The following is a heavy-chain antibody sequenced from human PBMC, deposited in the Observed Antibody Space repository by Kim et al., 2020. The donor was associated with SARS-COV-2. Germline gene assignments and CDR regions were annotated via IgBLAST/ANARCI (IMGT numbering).Heavy chain of an antibody. CDR3: ARDHGLGLLTVGGSDY. CDR1: GFTFDDYG. Sequence: GGSLRLSCAASGFTFDDYGMSWVRQAPGKGLEWVSGINWNGGSTGYADSVKGRFTISRDNAKNSLYLQMNSLRAEDTALYYCARDHGLGLLTVGGSDYWGQGTTVTVSS. D-gene: IGHD1-26*01. V-gene: IGHV3-20*04. J-gene: IGHJ4*02. CDR2: INWNGGST.